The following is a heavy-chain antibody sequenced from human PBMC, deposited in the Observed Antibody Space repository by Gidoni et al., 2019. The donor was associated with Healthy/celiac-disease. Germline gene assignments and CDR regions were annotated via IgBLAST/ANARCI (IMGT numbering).Heavy chain of an antibody. CDR1: GGSISSRSYY. Sequence: QLQLQESGPGLVKPSETLSLTCTVSGGSISSRSYYWGWIRQPPGKGLAWIGSIYYSGSTYYNPSLKSRVTISVDTSKNQFSLKLSSVTAADTAVYYCARLGQGYYGMDVWGQGTTVTVSS. CDR3: ARLGQGYYGMDV. D-gene: IGHD3-16*01. J-gene: IGHJ6*02. CDR2: IYYSGST. V-gene: IGHV4-39*01.